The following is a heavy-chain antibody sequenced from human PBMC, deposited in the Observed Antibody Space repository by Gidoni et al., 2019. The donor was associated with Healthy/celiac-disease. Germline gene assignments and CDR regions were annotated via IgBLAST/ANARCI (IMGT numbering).Heavy chain of an antibody. Sequence: QVQLVESGGGVVQPGRSLRLSCAASGFTFSSYGMHWVRQAPGKGLEWVAVIWYDGSNKYYADSVKGRFTISRDNSKNTLYLQMNSLRAEDTAVYYCARDSEVLWFGELLYYFDYWGQGTLVTVSS. CDR3: ARDSEVLWFGELLYYFDY. V-gene: IGHV3-33*01. CDR1: GFTFSSYG. J-gene: IGHJ4*02. D-gene: IGHD3-10*01. CDR2: IWYDGSNK.